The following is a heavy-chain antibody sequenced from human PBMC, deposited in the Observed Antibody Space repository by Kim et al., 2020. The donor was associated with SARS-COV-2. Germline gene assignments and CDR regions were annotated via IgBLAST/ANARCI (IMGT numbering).Heavy chain of an antibody. CDR1: GYTFTSYA. J-gene: IGHJ4*02. CDR2: INTNTGNP. D-gene: IGHD3-22*01. Sequence: ASVKVSCKASGYTFTSYAMNWVRQAPGQGLEWMGWINTNTGNPTYAQGFTGRFVFSLDTSVSTAYLQISSLKAEDTAVYYCARGWYYYDSSGYYRWYYFDYWGQGTLVTVSS. V-gene: IGHV7-4-1*02. CDR3: ARGWYYYDSSGYYRWYYFDY.